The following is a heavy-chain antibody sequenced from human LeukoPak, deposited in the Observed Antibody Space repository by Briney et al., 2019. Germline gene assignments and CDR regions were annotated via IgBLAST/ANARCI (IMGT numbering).Heavy chain of an antibody. D-gene: IGHD6-19*01. CDR2: IIPILGIA. CDR1: GGTFSSYA. Sequence: SVKVSCKASGGTFSSYAISWVRQAPGQGLEWMGRIIPILGIANYAQKFQGRVTITADKSTSTAYMELSSLRSEDTAVYYCARVQFRQWLVLNYWGQGTLVTVSS. CDR3: ARVQFRQWLVLNY. V-gene: IGHV1-69*04. J-gene: IGHJ4*02.